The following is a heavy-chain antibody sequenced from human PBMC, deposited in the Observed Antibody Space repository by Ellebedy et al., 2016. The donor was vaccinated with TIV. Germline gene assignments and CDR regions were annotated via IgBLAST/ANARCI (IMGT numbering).Heavy chain of an antibody. CDR3: AGGVGYYGSGSHLDY. D-gene: IGHD3-10*01. CDR2: IYPGDSDT. CDR1: GSSFTSYW. V-gene: IGHV5-51*01. J-gene: IGHJ4*01. Sequence: GESLKIPXKGPGSSFTSYWIGWVRQMPGKGLEWMGIIYPGDSDTRYSPSFQGQVTISADKSISTAYLQWSSLKASDTAMYYCAGGVGYYGSGSHLDYWGQGTMVTVSS.